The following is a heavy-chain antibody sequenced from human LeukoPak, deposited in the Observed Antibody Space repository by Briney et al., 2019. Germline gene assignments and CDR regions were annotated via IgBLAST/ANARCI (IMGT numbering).Heavy chain of an antibody. Sequence: SPSETLSLTCTVSGGSINSGDYYWVWIRQPPGKGLEWIGSIYYSGSTSYNPSLKSRVTMTVDTSKSQFSLKLSSMTAADTAVYYCARDNREEVGSDWYQHHDAFDIWGQGTLVTVSS. CDR1: GGSINSGDYY. D-gene: IGHD6-19*01. V-gene: IGHV4-39*07. J-gene: IGHJ3*02. CDR2: IYYSGST. CDR3: ARDNREEVGSDWYQHHDAFDI.